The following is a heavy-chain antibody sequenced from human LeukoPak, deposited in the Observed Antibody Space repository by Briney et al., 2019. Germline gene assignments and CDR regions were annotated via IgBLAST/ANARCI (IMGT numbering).Heavy chain of an antibody. J-gene: IGHJ4*02. CDR2: IIPIFGTA. V-gene: IGHV1-69*06. D-gene: IGHD6-19*01. CDR1: GGTFSSYA. Sequence: SVKVFCKASGGTFSSYAISWVRQAPGQGLEWMGGIIPIFGTANYAQKFQGRVTITADKSTSTAYMELSSLRSEDTAVYYCARSIAVAGIEEGFDYWGQGTLVTVSS. CDR3: ARSIAVAGIEEGFDY.